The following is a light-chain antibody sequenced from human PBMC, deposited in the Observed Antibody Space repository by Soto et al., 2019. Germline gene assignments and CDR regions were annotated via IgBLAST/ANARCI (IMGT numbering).Light chain of an antibody. Sequence: EILLTQSPGTLSLSPGEGATLSCRASQSVTSSYLGWYQQRPGQAPRLLIYGASSRATGIPDRFGGSGSGTDFILTISRLEPEDFAVYYCQSSGNSPLFGQGTRLEIK. CDR3: QSSGNSPL. J-gene: IGKJ5*01. CDR1: QSVTSSY. CDR2: GAS. V-gene: IGKV3-20*01.